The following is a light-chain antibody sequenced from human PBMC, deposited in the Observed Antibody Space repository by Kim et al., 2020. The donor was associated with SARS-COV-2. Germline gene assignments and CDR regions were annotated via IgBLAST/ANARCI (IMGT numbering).Light chain of an antibody. V-gene: IGKV3-20*01. CDR2: GAT. J-gene: IGKJ4*01. Sequence: SRGERATRSCRASQSVSSSYLAWYQQKPGQAPRLLIYGATSRATGIPDRFSGSGSGTDFTLTISRLEPEDFAVYYCQQYGSSPGTFGGGTKVDIK. CDR3: QQYGSSPGT. CDR1: QSVSSSY.